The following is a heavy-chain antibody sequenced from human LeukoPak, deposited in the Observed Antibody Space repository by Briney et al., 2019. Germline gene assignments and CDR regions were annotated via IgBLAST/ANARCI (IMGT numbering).Heavy chain of an antibody. Sequence: GGSLRPSCAASGFAFSSYAMSWVREAPGKGLEWVSAISGSGGSTYYADSVKGRFTISRDNSKNTLYLQMSSLRAEDTAVYYCARDRTYCSGGRCYDLFDIWGQGTMVTVSS. CDR2: ISGSGGST. V-gene: IGHV3-23*01. CDR3: ARDRTYCSGGRCYDLFDI. J-gene: IGHJ3*02. D-gene: IGHD2-15*01. CDR1: GFAFSSYA.